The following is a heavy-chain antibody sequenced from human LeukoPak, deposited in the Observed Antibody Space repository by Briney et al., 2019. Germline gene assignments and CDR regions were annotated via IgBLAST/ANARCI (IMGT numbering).Heavy chain of an antibody. CDR3: AKDRDSGSYSFDY. D-gene: IGHD1-26*01. Sequence: AGGSLRLSCAASGFTFSSYGMHWVRQAPGKGLEWVAVISYDGSNKYYADSVKGRFPISRDNSKNTLYLQMNSLRAEDTAVYYCAKDRDSGSYSFDYWGQGTLVTVSS. J-gene: IGHJ4*02. CDR1: GFTFSSYG. V-gene: IGHV3-30*18. CDR2: ISYDGSNK.